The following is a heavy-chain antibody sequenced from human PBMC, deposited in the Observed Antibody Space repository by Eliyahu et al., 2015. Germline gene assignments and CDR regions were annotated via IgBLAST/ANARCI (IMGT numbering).Heavy chain of an antibody. CDR2: VSYGWST. V-gene: IGHV4-61*01. D-gene: IGHD3-10*01. CDR1: GDSVNNVNYY. J-gene: IGHJ4*02. CDR3: ATDRRGDGLAYFDN. Sequence: QVHLQESGPGLMKPSETLSLTCTVSGDSVNNVNYYWIWIRQSPEKGLEWIGSVSYGWSTTYNPSLKSRVAMSLDSSNNQFSLKMTSVTAADTAVYYCATDRRGDGLAYFDNWGRGTLVPVSS.